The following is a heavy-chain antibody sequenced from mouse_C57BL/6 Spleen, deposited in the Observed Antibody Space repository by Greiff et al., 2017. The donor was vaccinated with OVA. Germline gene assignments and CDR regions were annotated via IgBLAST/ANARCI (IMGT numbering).Heavy chain of an antibody. CDR3: ARSGFGYYGSSPYFDY. J-gene: IGHJ2*01. Sequence: VQLQQPGTELVKPGASVKLSCKASGYTFTSYWMHWVKQRPGQGLEWIGNINPSNGGTNYNEKFKSKATLTVDKSSSTAYMQLSSLTSEDSAVYYCARSGFGYYGSSPYFDYWGQGTTLTVSS. V-gene: IGHV1-53*01. D-gene: IGHD1-1*01. CDR1: GYTFTSYW. CDR2: INPSNGGT.